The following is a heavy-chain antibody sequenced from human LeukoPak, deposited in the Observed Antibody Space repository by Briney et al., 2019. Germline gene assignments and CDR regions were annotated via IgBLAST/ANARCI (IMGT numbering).Heavy chain of an antibody. D-gene: IGHD3-22*01. CDR2: ISSSSSTI. V-gene: IGHV3-48*04. CDR1: GFTFSSYS. J-gene: IGHJ4*02. CDR3: ARGKATYYYDSSGYSTSLYFDY. Sequence: GGSLRLSCAASGFTFSSYSMNWVRQAPGKGLEWVSYISSSSSTIYYADSVKGRFTISRDNAKNSLYLQMNSLRAEDTAVYYCARGKATYYYDSSGYSTSLYFDYWGQGTLVTVSS.